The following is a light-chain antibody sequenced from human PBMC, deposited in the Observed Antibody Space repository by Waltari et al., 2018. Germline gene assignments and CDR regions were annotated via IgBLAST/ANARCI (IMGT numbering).Light chain of an antibody. V-gene: IGKV1-12*01. CDR2: AAS. CDR3: QQADSFPMAFT. Sequence: DIQMTQSPSSVSASVGDRVTITCRASQDISKWLAWYQQHPGKAPKLLIYAASSLQSGVPSRFSGSGSGTDFTLTISSLQPEDFAIYYCQQADSFPMAFTFGPGTRVDIK. CDR1: QDISKW. J-gene: IGKJ3*01.